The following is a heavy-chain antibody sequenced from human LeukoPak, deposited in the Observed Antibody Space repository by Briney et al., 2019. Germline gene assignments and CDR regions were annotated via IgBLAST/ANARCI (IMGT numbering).Heavy chain of an antibody. CDR3: ASGLLAVAGYYFDY. D-gene: IGHD6-19*01. J-gene: IGHJ4*02. CDR2: MNPNSGNT. CDR1: GYTFTSYD. V-gene: IGHV1-8*01. Sequence: ASVKVSCKASGYTFTSYDINWVRQATGQGLEWMGWMNPNSGNTGYAQKFQGRVTMTRNTSISTAYIELSSLRSEDTAVYYCASGLLAVAGYYFDYWSQGTLVTVSS.